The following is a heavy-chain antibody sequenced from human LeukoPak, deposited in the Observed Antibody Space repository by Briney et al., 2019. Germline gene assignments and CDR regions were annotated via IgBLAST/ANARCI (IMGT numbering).Heavy chain of an antibody. CDR2: IYHSGST. V-gene: IGHV4-38-2*02. CDR1: GYSISSGYY. Sequence: SETLSLTCTVSGYSISSGYYWGWIRQPPGKGLEWIGSIYHSGSTYYNPSLKSRLTISADTSKNQFSLRLSSVTAADTAVYYCVRVDNGGNYFDYWSQGTLVTVSS. CDR3: VRVDNGGNYFDY. J-gene: IGHJ4*02. D-gene: IGHD4-23*01.